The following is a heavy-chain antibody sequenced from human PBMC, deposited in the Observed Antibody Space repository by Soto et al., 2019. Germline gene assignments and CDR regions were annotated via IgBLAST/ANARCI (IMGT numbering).Heavy chain of an antibody. Sequence: ETLSLTCAGYGGSFSGGYWGWIRQPPGKGLEWIGEINHSGSTNYNPSLKSRVTISVDTSKNQFSLKLSSVTAADTAVYYCAREGPVLRYFDWLAYYFDYWGQG. CDR3: AREGPVLRYFDWLAYYFDY. CDR1: GGSFSGGY. J-gene: IGHJ4*02. CDR2: INHSGST. D-gene: IGHD3-9*01. V-gene: IGHV4-34*01.